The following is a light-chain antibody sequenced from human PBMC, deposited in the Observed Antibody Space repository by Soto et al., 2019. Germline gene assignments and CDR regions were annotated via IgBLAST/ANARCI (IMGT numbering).Light chain of an antibody. Sequence: QLVLTQSPSASASLGASVKLTCTLSSGHSTYAIAWHQQRPEKGPRYLMKVDSDGIHSKGDGIPDRFSGSSSGAERYLTISSLQSEDEADYYCQTWGTGIVVFGGGTKLTVL. J-gene: IGLJ2*01. V-gene: IGLV4-69*02. CDR1: SGHSTYA. CDR3: QTWGTGIVV. CDR2: VDSDGIH.